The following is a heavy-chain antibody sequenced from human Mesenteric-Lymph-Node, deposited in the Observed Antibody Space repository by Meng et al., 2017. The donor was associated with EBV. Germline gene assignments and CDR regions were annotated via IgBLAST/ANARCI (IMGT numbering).Heavy chain of an antibody. D-gene: IGHD2-15*01. V-gene: IGHV3-21*02. Sequence: EVRLVESGGXLVMPGGSXRLSCAASGFTFSHSAMTWVRQAPGKGLEWVSSINSSSTYIYYADSLKGRFTISRDNAKNSLFLQMNSLRDEDTAVYYCARDQCGAGSCYLDFWGQGTLVTVSS. CDR2: INSSSTYI. CDR3: ARDQCGAGSCYLDF. CDR1: GFTFSHSA. J-gene: IGHJ4*02.